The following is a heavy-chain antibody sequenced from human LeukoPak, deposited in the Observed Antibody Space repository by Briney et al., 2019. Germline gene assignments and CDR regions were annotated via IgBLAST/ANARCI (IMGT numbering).Heavy chain of an antibody. V-gene: IGHV1-3*01. Sequence: ASVKVSCTAFRYTFTSYAIHWVRQAPGQRLEWIGWISAGNGNTKYSQNFQGRVTFISNTSATTAFMELSSLRSEDAAVYYCARDSGSGNNDYWGQGTLVTVSS. J-gene: IGHJ4*02. CDR1: RYTFTSYA. CDR3: ARDSGSGNNDY. CDR2: ISAGNGNT. D-gene: IGHD1-26*01.